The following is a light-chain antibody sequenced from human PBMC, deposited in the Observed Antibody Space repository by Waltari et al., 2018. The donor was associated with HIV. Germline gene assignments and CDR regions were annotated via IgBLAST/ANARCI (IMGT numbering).Light chain of an antibody. Sequence: QSVLTQPPSVSGAPGQRVTISCTGSSSNLGAGYTVSWYRQLPGTAPKLLIYRNTTLPSGVPDLFSGSKSGTSASLAITGLQADDEADYYCQSYDSSLSGYVFGTGTKVTVL. J-gene: IGLJ1*01. V-gene: IGLV1-40*01. CDR2: RNT. CDR3: QSYDSSLSGYV. CDR1: SSNLGAGYT.